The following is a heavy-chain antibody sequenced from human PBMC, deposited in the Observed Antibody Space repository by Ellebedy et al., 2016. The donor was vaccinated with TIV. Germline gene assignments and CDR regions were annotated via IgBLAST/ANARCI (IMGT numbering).Heavy chain of an antibody. J-gene: IGHJ4*02. CDR2: MHHSGTT. Sequence: SQTLSLTCDVSGDSISSDKWWGWVRQSPGGGLEWIGDMHHSGTTNTNPSLGSRVTMSIDKSKNQFSLRLSSVTAADTAVYYCARSSGWYAEDYWGLGTLVTVSS. CDR3: ARSSGWYAEDY. CDR1: GDSISSDKW. D-gene: IGHD6-19*01. V-gene: IGHV4-4*02.